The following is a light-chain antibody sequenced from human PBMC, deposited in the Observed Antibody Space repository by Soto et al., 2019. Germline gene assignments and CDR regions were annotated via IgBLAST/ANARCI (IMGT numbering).Light chain of an antibody. CDR2: GNI. J-gene: IGLJ2*01. Sequence: QSVLTQPPSVSGAPGQRVTISCTGSSSNIGAGYDVHWYQQFPGTAPKLLIYGNINRPSGVPDRFSGSKSGTSASLAITGLQADDEADYYCQSYDSSLTVVFGGGTKVTVL. V-gene: IGLV1-40*01. CDR3: QSYDSSLTVV. CDR1: SSNIGAGYD.